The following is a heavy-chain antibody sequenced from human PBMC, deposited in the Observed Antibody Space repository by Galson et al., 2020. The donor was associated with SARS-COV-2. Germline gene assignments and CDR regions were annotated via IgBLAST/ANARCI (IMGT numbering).Heavy chain of an antibody. CDR1: GFTFNNYP. J-gene: IGHJ2*01. Sequence: GGSLRLSCTASGFTFNNYPMNWVRQAPGKGLEWVSSITDTSSYIYYADSLKGRFTISRDNAKNSLYLQMNSLRADDTAVYYCTRGSSGGYGGWYFDLWGRGTLVTVSS. D-gene: IGHD5-12*01. CDR2: ITDTSSYI. CDR3: TRGSSGGYGGWYFDL. V-gene: IGHV3-21*01.